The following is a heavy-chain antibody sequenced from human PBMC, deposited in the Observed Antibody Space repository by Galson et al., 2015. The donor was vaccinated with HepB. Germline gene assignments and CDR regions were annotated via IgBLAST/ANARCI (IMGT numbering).Heavy chain of an antibody. J-gene: IGHJ4*02. V-gene: IGHV1-24*01. CDR1: GYTLTELS. D-gene: IGHD4-17*01. CDR2: FDPEDGET. CDR3: ATGLVMTTALDY. Sequence: SVKVSCKVSGYTLTELSMHWVRQAPGKGLEWMGGFDPEDGETIYAQKFQGRVTMTEDTSTDTAYMELSSLRSEDTAVYYCATGLVMTTALDYWGQGTLVTVSS.